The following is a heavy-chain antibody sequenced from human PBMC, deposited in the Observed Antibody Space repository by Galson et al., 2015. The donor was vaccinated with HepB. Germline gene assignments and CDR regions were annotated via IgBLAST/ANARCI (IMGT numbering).Heavy chain of an antibody. J-gene: IGHJ3*02. D-gene: IGHD5-24*01. CDR3: ARLDPGGLMATMALDI. V-gene: IGHV4-39*01. CDR1: GGSISSSSYY. CDR2: IYYSGST. Sequence: LSLTCTVSGGSISSSSYYWGWIRQPPGKGLEWIGSIYYSGSTYYNPSLKSRVTISVDTSKNQFSLKLSSVTAADTAVYYCARLDPGGLMATMALDIWGQGTMVTVSS.